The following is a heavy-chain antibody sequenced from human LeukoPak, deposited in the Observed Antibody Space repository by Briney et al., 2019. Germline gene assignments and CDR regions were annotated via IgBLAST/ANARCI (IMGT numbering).Heavy chain of an antibody. CDR2: ISSSGSTI. J-gene: IGHJ5*02. V-gene: IGHV3-48*03. CDR1: GFTFSNE. D-gene: IGHD3-22*01. CDR3: ARGTSGDYYISNWFDP. Sequence: GGSLRLSCAASGFTFSNEMNWVRQAPGKGLEWVSYISSSGSTIYYADSVKGRFTISRGNAKNSLYLQMNSLRAEDTAVYYCARGTSGDYYISNWFDPWGQGTLVTVSS.